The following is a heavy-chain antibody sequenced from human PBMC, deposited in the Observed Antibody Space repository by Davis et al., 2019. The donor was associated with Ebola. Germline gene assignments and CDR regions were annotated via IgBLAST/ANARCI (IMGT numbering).Heavy chain of an antibody. V-gene: IGHV1-8*02. Sequence: ASVKVSCKASGGTFSSYAISWVRQATGQGLEWMGWMNPNSGNTGYAQKFQGRVTMTRNTSISTAYMELSSLRSEDTAVYYCARAIRYFDWPTPYNWFDPWGQGTLVTVSS. J-gene: IGHJ5*02. CDR1: GGTFSSYA. D-gene: IGHD3-9*01. CDR2: MNPNSGNT. CDR3: ARAIRYFDWPTPYNWFDP.